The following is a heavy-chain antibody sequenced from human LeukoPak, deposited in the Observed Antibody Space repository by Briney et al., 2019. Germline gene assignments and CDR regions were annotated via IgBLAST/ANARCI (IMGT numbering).Heavy chain of an antibody. CDR2: INHSGST. J-gene: IGHJ4*02. V-gene: IGHV4-34*01. CDR1: GGSFSDN. Sequence: SETLSLTCAVSGGSFSDNWTWIRQHPGKGLEWIGEINHSGSTNYNPSLKSRVTISVDTSKNQFSLKLSSVTAADTAVYYCAGGRTVSDYWGQGTLVTVSS. D-gene: IGHD4-17*01. CDR3: AGGRTVSDY.